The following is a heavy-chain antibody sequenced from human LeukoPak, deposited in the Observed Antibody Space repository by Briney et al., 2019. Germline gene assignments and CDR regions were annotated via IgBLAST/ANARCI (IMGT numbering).Heavy chain of an antibody. CDR3: ARHYGDYVYFDS. CDR2: VYYSGTT. CDR1: GGSITSYY. J-gene: IGHJ4*02. Sequence: SETLSLTCTVSGGSITSYYWSWIRQPPGKGLEWIGYVYYSGTTNYNPSLKSRATISVDTSKNQFSLRLSSVTAADTAVYYCARHYGDYVYFDSWGQGTLVTVSS. V-gene: IGHV4-59*08. D-gene: IGHD4-17*01.